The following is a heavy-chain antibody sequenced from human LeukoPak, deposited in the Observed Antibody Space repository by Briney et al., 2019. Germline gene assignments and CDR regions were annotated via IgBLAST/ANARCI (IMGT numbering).Heavy chain of an antibody. V-gene: IGHV3-21*01. J-gene: IGHJ4*02. Sequence: GGSLRLSCAASGFIFSRYTINWVRQAPGKGLEWVSSIWSDSAEIHYADSVKGRFTISRDNSKNTLYLQMNSLRAEDTAVYYCAKDGYSSSVDYWGQGTLVTVSS. CDR3: AKDGYSSSVDY. CDR2: IWSDSAEI. D-gene: IGHD6-13*01. CDR1: GFIFSRYT.